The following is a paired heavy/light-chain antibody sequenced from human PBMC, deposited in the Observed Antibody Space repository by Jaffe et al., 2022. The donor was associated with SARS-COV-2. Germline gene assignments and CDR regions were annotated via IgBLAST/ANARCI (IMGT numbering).Light chain of an antibody. CDR3: QQYYSIPPYT. V-gene: IGKV4-1*01. J-gene: IGKJ2*01. Sequence: DIVMTQSPDSLAVSLGERATINCKSSQSVLDRSNNNNYLAWYQQRPGQPPKLLISWASTRESGVPDRFSGSGSGTDFTLTISSLQAEDVAVYYCQQYYSIPPYTFGQGTKLEIK. CDR2: WAS. CDR1: QSVLDRSNNNNY.
Heavy chain of an antibody. V-gene: IGHV3-30*18. D-gene: IGHD5-12*01. CDR2: ISYDGSKI. J-gene: IGHJ4*02. CDR1: GFTFSRYG. CDR3: AKRAGYDFFHY. Sequence: QVQLVESGGGVVQPGRSLRLSCAASGFTFSRYGMYWVRQTPGKGLDWVAVISYDGSKIYYADSVKGRFTISRDNSKNTLYLQMNSLRVEDTAVYYCAKRAGYDFFHYWGQGTLVTVSS.